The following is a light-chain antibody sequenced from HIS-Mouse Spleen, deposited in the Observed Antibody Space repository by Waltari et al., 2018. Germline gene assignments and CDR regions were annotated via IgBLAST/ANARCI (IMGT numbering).Light chain of an antibody. CDR1: SSDVGGYNY. CDR3: SSYTSSSTVV. Sequence: QSALTQPASVSGSPGQSITISCTGTSSDVGGYNYVFWYQQHPGKAPKLMIYEVSNRPSGVSNRFSGSKSGNTASLTISGLQAEDEADYYCSSYTSSSTVVFGGGTKLTVL. J-gene: IGLJ2*01. CDR2: EVS. V-gene: IGLV2-14*01.